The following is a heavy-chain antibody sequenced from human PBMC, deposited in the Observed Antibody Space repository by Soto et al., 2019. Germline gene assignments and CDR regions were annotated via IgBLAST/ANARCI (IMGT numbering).Heavy chain of an antibody. CDR1: GFTVSTNH. Sequence: EVQLVESGGGLVQPGGSLRLSCAASGFTVSTNHMTWVRQAPGKGLEWVSIIYSGGAADYRDSVKGRLPISRDNSKNTLYLHMNSLRVEDMAVYYCVRNYGAVWGQGNTVTVSS. V-gene: IGHV3-66*01. J-gene: IGHJ6*02. D-gene: IGHD3-16*01. CDR2: IYSGGAA. CDR3: VRNYGAV.